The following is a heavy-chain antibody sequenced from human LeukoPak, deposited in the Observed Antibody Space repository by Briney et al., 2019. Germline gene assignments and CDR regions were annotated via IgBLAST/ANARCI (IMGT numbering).Heavy chain of an antibody. CDR2: FDPEDGET. Sequence: ASVKVSCKVSGYTLTELSMHWVRQAPGKGLEWMGGFDPEDGETLYAQRFQGRVTMTKDTSTDTVYMELSSLKSEDTAVYYCAAPSGSFLGYYYGMDVWGQGTTVTVSS. CDR1: GYTLTELS. V-gene: IGHV1-24*01. CDR3: AAPSGSFLGYYYGMDV. J-gene: IGHJ6*02. D-gene: IGHD1-26*01.